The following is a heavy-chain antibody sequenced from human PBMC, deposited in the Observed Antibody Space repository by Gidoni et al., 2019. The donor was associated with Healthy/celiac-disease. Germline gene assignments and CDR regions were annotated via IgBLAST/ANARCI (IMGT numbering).Heavy chain of an antibody. CDR1: GLTFGDYA. J-gene: IGHJ3*02. CDR2: ISWNSGSI. V-gene: IGHV3-9*01. D-gene: IGHD5-12*01. CDR3: AKDMGDTSYRDGYNSPTGPNDAFDI. Sequence: EVQLVESGGGLVQPGRSLRLSCAASGLTFGDYAMHWVRQAPGKGLEWVSGISWNSGSIGYADSVKGRFTISRDNAKNSLYLQMNSLRAEDTALYYCAKDMGDTSYRDGYNSPTGPNDAFDIWGQGTMVTVSS.